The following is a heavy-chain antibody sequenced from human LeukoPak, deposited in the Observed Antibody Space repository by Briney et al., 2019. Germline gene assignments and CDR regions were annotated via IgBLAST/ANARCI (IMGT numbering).Heavy chain of an antibody. CDR1: GFXFSDYT. J-gene: IGHJ4*02. CDR3: ARQPIGFCTNGVCLFDY. D-gene: IGHD2-8*01. CDR2: IGSTFTYI. V-gene: IGHV3-21*01. Sequence: GGSLRLSCAASGFXFSDYTMNWVRQAPGKGLEWVSSIGSTFTYIYYADSVKGRFTMSRDNAKNSLYLQMNSLRAEDTAVYYCARQPIGFCTNGVCLFDYWGQGTLVTVSS.